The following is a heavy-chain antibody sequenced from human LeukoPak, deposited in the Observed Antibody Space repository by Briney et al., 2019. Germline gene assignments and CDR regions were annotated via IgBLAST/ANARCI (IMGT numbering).Heavy chain of an antibody. Sequence: GGSLRLSCEASGITFNNYWLHGVRQAPGKGLVWVSRVDTDGSGTIYADSVKGRFTVSRDNAKNTLYLQMISLRAEDTAVYYCARGGYSSGLDYWGQGILVTVSS. D-gene: IGHD6-19*01. CDR2: VDTDGSGT. CDR3: ARGGYSSGLDY. V-gene: IGHV3-74*01. J-gene: IGHJ4*02. CDR1: GITFNNYW.